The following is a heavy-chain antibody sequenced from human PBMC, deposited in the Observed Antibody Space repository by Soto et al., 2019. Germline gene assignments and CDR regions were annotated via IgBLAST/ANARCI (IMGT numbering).Heavy chain of an antibody. V-gene: IGHV1-18*01. CDR2: ICAYNGNT. Sequence: QVQLVQSGAEVKKPGASVKVSCKASGYTFTSYGISWVRQAPGQGLEWMGWICAYNGNTNYAQKLQSRVTMTTDTSTSTAYMELRSLRSDDTAVYYCARVKYSSPYYYYYGMDVWGQGTTVTVSS. CDR3: ARVKYSSPYYYYYGMDV. CDR1: GYTFTSYG. J-gene: IGHJ6*02. D-gene: IGHD5-18*01.